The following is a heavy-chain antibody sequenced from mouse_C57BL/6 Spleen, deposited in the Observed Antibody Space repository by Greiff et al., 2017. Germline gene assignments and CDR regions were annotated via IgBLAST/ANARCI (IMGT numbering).Heavy chain of an antibody. D-gene: IGHD3-1*01. CDR3: ARKHSSWFAY. J-gene: IGHJ3*01. V-gene: IGHV5-6*01. CDR1: GFTFSSYG. CDR2: ISSGGSYT. Sequence: EVQLVESGGDLVKPGGSLKLSCAASGFTFSSYGMSWVRQTPDKRLEWVATISSGGSYTYYPDSVKGRFTISRDNAKNTLYLQMSSLKSEDTAMYYCARKHSSWFAYWGQGTLVTVSA.